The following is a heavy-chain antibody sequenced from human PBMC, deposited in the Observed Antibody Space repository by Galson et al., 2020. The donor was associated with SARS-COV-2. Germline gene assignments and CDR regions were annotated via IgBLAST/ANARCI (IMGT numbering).Heavy chain of an antibody. Sequence: GGSLRLSCAVSGFTFSSYWMSWVRQAPGKGLEWVANIKQDGTEKYYVDSVKGRFTISRDNARNSLYLQMNSLRAEDTAVYYCARSYYYGTGSMEMWGQGTMVTVSS. D-gene: IGHD3-10*01. CDR3: ARSYYYGTGSMEM. J-gene: IGHJ3*01. CDR1: GFTFSSYW. CDR2: IKQDGTEK. V-gene: IGHV3-7*01.